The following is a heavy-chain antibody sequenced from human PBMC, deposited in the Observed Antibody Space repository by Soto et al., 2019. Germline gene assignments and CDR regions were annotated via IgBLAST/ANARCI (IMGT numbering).Heavy chain of an antibody. V-gene: IGHV1-46*01. CDR2: INPSGGST. CDR1: GYTFTSYH. D-gene: IGHD5-18*01. J-gene: IGHJ3*02. Sequence: ASVKVSCKASGYTFTSYHMHWVRQAPGQGLEWMGIINPSGGSTSYAQKFQGRVTMTRDTSTSTVYMELSSLRSEDTAVYYCAMGDTAMVYYDAFDIWGQGTMVTVSS. CDR3: AMGDTAMVYYDAFDI.